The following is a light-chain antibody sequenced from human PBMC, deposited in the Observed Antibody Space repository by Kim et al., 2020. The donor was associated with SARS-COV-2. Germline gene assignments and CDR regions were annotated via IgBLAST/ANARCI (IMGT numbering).Light chain of an antibody. CDR3: QQSSRTPST. J-gene: IGKJ4*01. V-gene: IGKV1-39*01. CDR2: AVS. CDR1: QAVSRY. Sequence: ASVGDRVTITCRASQAVSRYLNWYQQKAGEAPKLLIYAVSTLQIGVPARFSGGGSGTDFTLTIDSLQPEDFATYYCQQSSRTPSTFGGGTKVDIK.